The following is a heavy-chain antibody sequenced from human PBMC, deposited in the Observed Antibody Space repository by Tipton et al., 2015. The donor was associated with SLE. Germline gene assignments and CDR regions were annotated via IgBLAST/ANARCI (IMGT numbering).Heavy chain of an antibody. CDR1: GGSISSHY. D-gene: IGHD1-1*01. J-gene: IGHJ6*03. V-gene: IGHV4-34*01. Sequence: TLSLTCTVSGGSISSHYWSWIRQPPGKGLEWIGEINQSGNTDYKSSLKSRVTISVDTSKNQFSLKLTSVTAADTAVYYCARGQLMGRAAPYIDVWGRGTTVVVSS. CDR2: INQSGNT. CDR3: ARGQLMGRAAPYIDV.